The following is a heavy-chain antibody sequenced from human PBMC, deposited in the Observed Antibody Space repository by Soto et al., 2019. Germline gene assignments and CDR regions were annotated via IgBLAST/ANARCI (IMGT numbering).Heavy chain of an antibody. V-gene: IGHV4-61*08. J-gene: IGHJ4*02. CDR2: IYYSGST. Sequence: SETLSLTCTVSGGSISSGDYYCSWIRQPPGKGLEWIGYIYYSGSTNYNPSLKSRVTISVDTSKNQFSLKLSSVTAADTAVYYCARAGAATLSDYWGQGTLVTVSS. D-gene: IGHD2-15*01. CDR3: ARAGAATLSDY. CDR1: GGSISSGDYY.